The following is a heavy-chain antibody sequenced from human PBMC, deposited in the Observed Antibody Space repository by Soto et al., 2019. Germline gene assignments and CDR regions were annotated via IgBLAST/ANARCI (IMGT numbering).Heavy chain of an antibody. V-gene: IGHV3-33*01. J-gene: IGHJ4*02. D-gene: IGHD4-17*01. CDR1: GFTFSSYG. CDR2: IWYDGSNK. Sequence: QVQLVESGGGVVQPGRSLRLSCAASGFTFSSYGMHWVRQAPGKGLEWVAVIWYDGSNKYYADSVKGRFTISRDNSKNTLYLQMNSLRAEDTAVSYCARDGRGDYGEYYFDYWGQGTLVTVSS. CDR3: ARDGRGDYGEYYFDY.